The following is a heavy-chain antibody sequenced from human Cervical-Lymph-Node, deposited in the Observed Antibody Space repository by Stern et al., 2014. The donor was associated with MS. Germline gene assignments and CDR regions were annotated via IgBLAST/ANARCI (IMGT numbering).Heavy chain of an antibody. CDR1: GGTFSSYA. J-gene: IGHJ4*02. Sequence: VQLEESGAEVKKPGSSVKGSCKASGGTFSSYAISRGRQAPGQGLEWMGGIIPIFGTANYAQKFQGRVTITADESTSTVYMELSSLRSEDTAVYYCASRAPSSGSDYWGQGTLVTVSS. V-gene: IGHV1-69*01. D-gene: IGHD6-19*01. CDR2: IIPIFGTA. CDR3: ASRAPSSGSDY.